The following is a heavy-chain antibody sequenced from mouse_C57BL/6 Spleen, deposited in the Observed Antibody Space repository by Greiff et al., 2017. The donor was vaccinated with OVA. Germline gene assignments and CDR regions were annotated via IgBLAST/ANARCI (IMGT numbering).Heavy chain of an antibody. Sequence: EVQLQQSGPEPVKPGASVKIPCKASGYTFTDHKMDRVKQSHGKSLEWIGDINPNNGGTIYNQKFKGKATLTVDKSSSTADMKLRSLTSEDTAVYYCARGYYGSSHYFDYWGQGTTLTVSS. CDR2: INPNNGGT. D-gene: IGHD1-1*01. CDR1: GYTFTDHK. CDR3: ARGYYGSSHYFDY. J-gene: IGHJ2*01. V-gene: IGHV1-18*01.